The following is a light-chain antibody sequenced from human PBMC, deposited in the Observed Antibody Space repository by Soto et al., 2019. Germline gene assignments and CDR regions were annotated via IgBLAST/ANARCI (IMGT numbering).Light chain of an antibody. CDR3: QQSFRTPYT. Sequence: DIQMTQSPSSLSASVGDRVTITCRASQTINKNLNWYQQKPGQAPNLLIYSASDFQSGVPSRFSGSGSGTEFTLTISCLQPEDFVTYYCQQSFRTPYTFGQGTDLEI. J-gene: IGKJ2*01. CDR1: QTINKN. V-gene: IGKV1-39*01. CDR2: SAS.